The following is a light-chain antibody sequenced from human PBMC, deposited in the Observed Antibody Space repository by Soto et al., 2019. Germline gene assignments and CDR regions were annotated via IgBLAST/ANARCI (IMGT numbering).Light chain of an antibody. Sequence: QSVLTQPPSASGTPGQRVTISCSGSSSNVGSNNVNWYQQLPGTAPKLLIYSDNQRPSGVPDRFSGSKSGTSASLAISGLQSEDEADYYCAAWDDSLNGLVFGGGTKVTVL. CDR2: SDN. J-gene: IGLJ2*01. CDR1: SSNVGSNN. CDR3: AAWDDSLNGLV. V-gene: IGLV1-44*01.